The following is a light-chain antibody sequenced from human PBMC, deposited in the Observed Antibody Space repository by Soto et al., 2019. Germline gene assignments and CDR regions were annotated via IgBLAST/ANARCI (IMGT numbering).Light chain of an antibody. CDR1: SSNIGSDF. J-gene: IGLJ2*01. CDR3: GAWDTSLSGGV. CDR2: EDN. V-gene: IGLV1-51*02. Sequence: QSVLTQPPSVSAAPGQKVTISCSGSSSNIGSDFVSWYQQLPRTAPKLLIYEDNKRPSGIPDRFSGSKSGTSATLGITGLQTGDEADYYCGAWDTSLSGGVFGGGTQLTVL.